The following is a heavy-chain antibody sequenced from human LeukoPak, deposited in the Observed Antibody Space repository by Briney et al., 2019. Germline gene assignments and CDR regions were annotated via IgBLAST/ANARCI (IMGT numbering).Heavy chain of an antibody. CDR3: ARDKGSGYENYYYMDV. CDR2: INPSGGST. V-gene: IGHV1-46*01. Sequence: ATVKVSCKASGYTFTSYYMHWVRQAPGQGLEWMGIINPSGGSTSYAQKFQGRVTMTRDMSTSTVYMELSRLRSDDTAVYYCARDKGSGYENYYYMDVWGKGTTVTISS. J-gene: IGHJ6*03. D-gene: IGHD5-12*01. CDR1: GYTFTSYY.